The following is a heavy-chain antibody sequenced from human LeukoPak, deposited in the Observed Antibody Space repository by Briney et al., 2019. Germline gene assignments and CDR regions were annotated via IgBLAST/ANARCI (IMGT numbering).Heavy chain of an antibody. CDR2: IYYSGST. CDR3: ARPVDYGDYLMGLRAFDI. V-gene: IGHV4-59*01. J-gene: IGHJ3*02. D-gene: IGHD4-17*01. CDR1: GGSISGYY. Sequence: SETLSLTCTVSGGSISGYYWSWIRQPPGKGLEWIGHIYYSGSTNYNPSLKSRVTISVDTSKNQFSLKLSSVTAADTAVYYCARPVDYGDYLMGLRAFDIWGQGTMVTVSS.